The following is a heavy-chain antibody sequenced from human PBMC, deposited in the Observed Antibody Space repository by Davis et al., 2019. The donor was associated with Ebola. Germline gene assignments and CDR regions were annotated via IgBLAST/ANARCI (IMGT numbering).Heavy chain of an antibody. CDR3: ARQYRGVYFDY. V-gene: IGHV4-4*02. CDR2: IYHSGST. J-gene: IGHJ4*02. Sequence: SEPLSLTCAVSGGSIRSSNWWSWVRQPPGKGLEWIGEIYHSGSTNYNPSLKSRVTISVETSKNQFSLKLSSVTAADTAVYYCARQYRGVYFDYWGQGTLVTVSS. CDR1: GGSIRSSNW. D-gene: IGHD6-6*01.